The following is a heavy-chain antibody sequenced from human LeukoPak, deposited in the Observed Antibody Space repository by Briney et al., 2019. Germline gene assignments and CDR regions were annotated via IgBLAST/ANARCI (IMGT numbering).Heavy chain of an antibody. CDR3: ATSRTFDY. J-gene: IGHJ4*02. V-gene: IGHV3-74*01. Sequence: GGSLRLSCAASGFAFSSYWMHWVRQAPGKGLVWVSRIKSDGSSTSYADSVKGRFTISRDNAKNTVYLQMNSLRAEDTAVYYCATSRTFDYWGQGTLVTVSS. CDR1: GFAFSSYW. CDR2: IKSDGSST.